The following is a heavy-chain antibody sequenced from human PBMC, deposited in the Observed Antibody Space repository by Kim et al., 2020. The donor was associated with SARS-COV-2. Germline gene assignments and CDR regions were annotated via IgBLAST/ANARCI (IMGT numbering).Heavy chain of an antibody. J-gene: IGHJ4*02. CDR1: GGSISSYY. CDR2: IYYSGST. Sequence: SETLSLTCTVSGGSISSYYWSWIRQPPGKGLEWIGYIYYSGSTNYNPSLKSRVTISVDTSKNQFSLKLSSVTAADTAVYYCAREWAPGRRFLEWEYHRAPGYYFDYWGQGTLVTVSS. V-gene: IGHV4-59*13. CDR3: AREWAPGRRFLEWEYHRAPGYYFDY. D-gene: IGHD3-3*01.